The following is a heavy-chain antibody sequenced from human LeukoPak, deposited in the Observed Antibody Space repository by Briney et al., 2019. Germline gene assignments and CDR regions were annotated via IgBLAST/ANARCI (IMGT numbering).Heavy chain of an antibody. D-gene: IGHD3-10*01. J-gene: IGHJ5*02. CDR2: IYYSGST. Sequence: PSETLSLTCTVSGGSISSGGYYWSWIRQHPGKGLEWIGYIYYSGSTYYNPSLKSRVTISVDTSKNQFSLKLSSVTAADTAVYYCARDLFPYGSGTYIPWGQGTLVTVSS. V-gene: IGHV4-31*03. CDR3: ARDLFPYGSGTYIP. CDR1: GGSISSGGYY.